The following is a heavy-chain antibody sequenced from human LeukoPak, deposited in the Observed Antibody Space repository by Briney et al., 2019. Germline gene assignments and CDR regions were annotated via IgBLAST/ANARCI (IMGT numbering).Heavy chain of an antibody. CDR2: ISAISNTM. D-gene: IGHD4-11*01. CDR3: ASLTTVNPPGYFDY. Sequence: GGSLRLSCAASGFTFYSYSMNWVRQAPGKGLEWVSYISAISNTMYYADSVKGRFTISRDNAKSSLFLQMNSLRAEDTAVYYCASLTTVNPPGYFDYWAQRTLVIVSS. CDR1: GFTFYSYS. J-gene: IGHJ4*02. V-gene: IGHV3-48*01.